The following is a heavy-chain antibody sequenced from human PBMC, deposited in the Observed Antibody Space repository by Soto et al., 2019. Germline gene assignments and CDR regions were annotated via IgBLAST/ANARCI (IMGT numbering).Heavy chain of an antibody. CDR1: GYSFTTCG. J-gene: IGHJ5*02. CDR3: AKDSPRVQAPGTGWFDP. CDR2: INAASGAT. V-gene: IGHV1-3*01. D-gene: IGHD3-10*02. Sequence: ASVKVSCKASGYSFTTCGVHWVRQAPGQRLEWLGWINAASGATKYSQKFQGRVTITRDTSASTSFLELSSLTSEDTALYFCAKDSPRVQAPGTGWFDPWGQGTQVTVSS.